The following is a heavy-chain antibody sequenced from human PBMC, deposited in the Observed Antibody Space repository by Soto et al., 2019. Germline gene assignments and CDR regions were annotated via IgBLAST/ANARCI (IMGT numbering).Heavy chain of an antibody. Sequence: SETLSRTCTVSGGSISSSIYYWGWIRQPPGKGLEWSGYIYYSGSTNYDPSLKSRVTIAVGTSKNQFSLQRSSVTAADTAVYHWARQLWLYRFDSWGQGILVTVRS. D-gene: IGHD5-18*01. J-gene: IGHJ4*02. V-gene: IGHV4-61*05. CDR2: IYYSGST. CDR1: GGSISSSIYY. CDR3: ARQLWLYRFDS.